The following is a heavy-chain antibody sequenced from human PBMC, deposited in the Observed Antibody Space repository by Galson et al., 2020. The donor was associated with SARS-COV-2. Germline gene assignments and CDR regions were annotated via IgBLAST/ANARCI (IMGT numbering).Heavy chain of an antibody. Sequence: SQTLSLTCAVSGYSISSGYYWGWIRQPPGKGLEWNGSIYHSGSTYYNPSLKSRVTISVDTSKNQFSLKLSSVTAADTAVYYCARQTGQWLVLGWFDPWGQGTLVTVSS. D-gene: IGHD6-19*01. J-gene: IGHJ5*02. CDR1: GYSISSGYY. CDR2: IYHSGST. V-gene: IGHV4-38-2*01. CDR3: ARQTGQWLVLGWFDP.